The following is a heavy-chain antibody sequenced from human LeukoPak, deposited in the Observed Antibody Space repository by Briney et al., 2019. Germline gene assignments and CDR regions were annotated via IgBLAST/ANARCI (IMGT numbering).Heavy chain of an antibody. Sequence: PSETLSLTWTVSGGSISSSSSYWGWFRQPPGKGLEWIGSIYYTGSTYYNPSLKSRVTISVDASRDQFSLKLSSVTAADTAVYYCARDQIGITVWGQGTLVTVSS. CDR3: ARDQIGITV. V-gene: IGHV4-39*07. CDR1: GGSISSSSSY. CDR2: IYYTGST. D-gene: IGHD1-7*01. J-gene: IGHJ4*02.